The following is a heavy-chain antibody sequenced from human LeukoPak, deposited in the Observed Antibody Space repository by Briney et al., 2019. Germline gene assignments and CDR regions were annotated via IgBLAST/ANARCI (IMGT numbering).Heavy chain of an antibody. D-gene: IGHD3-10*01. CDR3: ARAPSVWYFDL. J-gene: IGHJ2*01. V-gene: IGHV3-20*04. Sequence: GGSLRLSCAASGFTFSSYEMNWVRQAPGKGLEWVSGINWNGGSTGYADSVKGRFTISRDNAKNSLYLQMNSLRAEDTALYYCARAPSVWYFDLWGRGTLVTVSS. CDR2: INWNGGST. CDR1: GFTFSSYE.